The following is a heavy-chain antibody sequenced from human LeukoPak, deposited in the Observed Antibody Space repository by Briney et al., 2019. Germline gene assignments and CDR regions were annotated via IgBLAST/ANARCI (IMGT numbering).Heavy chain of an antibody. D-gene: IGHD1-26*01. J-gene: IGHJ4*02. CDR2: INWNGGST. CDR1: VFTFDDYG. CDR3: ATFLPLGARDY. V-gene: IGHV3-20*04. Sequence: GGSLRLSCAASVFTFDDYGMSWVRQASGKGLEWVSGINWNGGSTGYADSVKGRFTISRDNAKNSLYLQMNSLRAEDTALYYCATFLPLGARDYWGQGTLVTVSS.